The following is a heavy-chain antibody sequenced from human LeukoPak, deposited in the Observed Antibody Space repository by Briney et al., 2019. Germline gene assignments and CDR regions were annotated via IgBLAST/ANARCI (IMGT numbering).Heavy chain of an antibody. CDR3: ARDIAGDYYMDV. Sequence: PGGSLRLSCAASGFTFSSYAMHWVRQAPGKGLEWVAVISYDGSNKYYADSVKGRFTISRDNSKNTLYLQMNSLRAEDTAVYYCARDIAGDYYMDVWGKGTTVTVSS. D-gene: IGHD1-26*01. V-gene: IGHV3-30*04. CDR1: GFTFSSYA. CDR2: ISYDGSNK. J-gene: IGHJ6*03.